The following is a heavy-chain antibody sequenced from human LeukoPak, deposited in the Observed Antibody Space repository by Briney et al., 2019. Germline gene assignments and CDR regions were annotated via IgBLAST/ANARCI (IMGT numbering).Heavy chain of an antibody. Sequence: QTSETPSLTCTVSGGSISSSSYYWAWIRQPPGKGLEWIGSIHYSGSTYYNPSLQSRVTISIDTSKNQFSLKLRFVTAADTAVYYCARVRCSGGSCPYYYYYYYMDVWGKGTTVTVSS. CDR2: IHYSGST. CDR1: GGSISSSSYY. V-gene: IGHV4-39*07. D-gene: IGHD2-15*01. CDR3: ARVRCSGGSCPYYYYYYYMDV. J-gene: IGHJ6*03.